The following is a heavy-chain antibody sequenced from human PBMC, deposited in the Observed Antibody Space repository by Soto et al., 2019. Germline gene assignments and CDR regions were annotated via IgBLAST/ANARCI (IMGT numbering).Heavy chain of an antibody. CDR2: IYYSGST. V-gene: IGHV4-31*03. Sequence: QVQLQESGAGLVKPSQTLSLTCTVSGGSISSGGYYWSWIRQHPGKGLEWIGHIYYSGSTYYNPSLKSRVTISVDTSKNQFSLKLSSVTAADTAVYYCARDIRGYSSLGYWGQGTLVTVSS. J-gene: IGHJ4*02. D-gene: IGHD5-18*01. CDR1: GGSISSGGYY. CDR3: ARDIRGYSSLGY.